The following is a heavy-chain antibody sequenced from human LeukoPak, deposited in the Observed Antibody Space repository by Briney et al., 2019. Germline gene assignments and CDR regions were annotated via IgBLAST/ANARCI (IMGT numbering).Heavy chain of an antibody. J-gene: IGHJ4*02. CDR1: GASLTSSNW. V-gene: IGHV4-4*02. Sequence: TASGTLSRTCAVSGASLTSSNWWSWVRQPPGKGLEWIGEISHSGSTNYNPSLKSRVTMSVDKSKNQFSLELSSVTAADTAVHYCAHYLYASGSYHFDNWGQGTLVTVSS. CDR2: ISHSGST. CDR3: AHYLYASGSYHFDN. D-gene: IGHD3-10*01.